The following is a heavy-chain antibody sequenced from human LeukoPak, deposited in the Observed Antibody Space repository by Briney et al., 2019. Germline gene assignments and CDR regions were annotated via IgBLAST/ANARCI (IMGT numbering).Heavy chain of an antibody. J-gene: IGHJ4*02. CDR1: GFTFSSYW. D-gene: IGHD1-14*01. Sequence: GGSLRLSCAASGFTFSSYWMHWVRHAPGKGLVWVSRIKTDGSRTHYADFAQGRFTISRDNSKNSLYLQMNSLRAEDTAFYYCAKDKTRGPGDYWGQGTLVTVSS. CDR3: AKDKTRGPGDY. V-gene: IGHV3-74*01. CDR2: IKTDGSRT.